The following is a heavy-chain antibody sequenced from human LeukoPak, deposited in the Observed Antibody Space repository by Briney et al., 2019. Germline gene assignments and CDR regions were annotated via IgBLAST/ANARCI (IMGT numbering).Heavy chain of an antibody. CDR3: ARGPSGSDY. Sequence: GASVRVSCKASGYIFTSYYMHWARQAPGQGLEWMGRINPSSGGTNYAQKFQGRVTMTRDTSINTAYLDLSSLRSDDTAVYYCARGPSGSDYWGQGTLVIVSS. J-gene: IGHJ4*02. CDR1: GYIFTSYY. D-gene: IGHD3-10*01. CDR2: INPSSGGT. V-gene: IGHV1-2*06.